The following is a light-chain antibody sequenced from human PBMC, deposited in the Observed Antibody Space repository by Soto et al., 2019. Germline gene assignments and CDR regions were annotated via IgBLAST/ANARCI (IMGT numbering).Light chain of an antibody. CDR3: QQRSNWPWT. V-gene: IGKV3-11*01. CDR1: QCVSSY. CDR2: DAS. J-gene: IGKJ1*01. Sequence: EIVLTQSPATLSLSPGERATLSCRASQCVSSYLAWYQQKPGQAPRLLIYDASKGATGIPARFSGSGSGTDFTLTICSLEPEDFAVHYCQQRSNWPWTFGQGTKVEI.